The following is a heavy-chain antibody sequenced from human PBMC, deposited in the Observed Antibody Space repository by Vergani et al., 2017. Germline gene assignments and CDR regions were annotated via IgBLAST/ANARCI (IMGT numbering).Heavy chain of an antibody. CDR1: GGSFSGYY. J-gene: IGHJ4*02. CDR2: INHSGST. Sequence: QVQLQQWGAGLLKPSETLSLTCAVYGGSFSGYYWSWIRQPPGKGLEWIGEINHSGSTNYNPSLKSRVTISVETSKNQFSLKLSSVTAADTAVYYCARGRAVLRYFDWLSHFDYWGQGTLVTVSS. D-gene: IGHD3-9*01. CDR3: ARGRAVLRYFDWLSHFDY. V-gene: IGHV4-34*01.